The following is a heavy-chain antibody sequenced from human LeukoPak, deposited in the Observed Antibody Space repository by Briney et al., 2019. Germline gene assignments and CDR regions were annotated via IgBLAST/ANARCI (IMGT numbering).Heavy chain of an antibody. CDR2: IYTSGST. CDR3: ARRPSYYYGSGSYVSAFDI. CDR1: GGSISSGSYY. D-gene: IGHD3-10*01. V-gene: IGHV4-61*02. Sequence: PSETLSLTCTVSGGSISSGSYYWRWIRQPAGKGLEWIGRIYTSGSTNYNPSLKSRVTISVDTSKNQFSLKLSSVTAADTAVYYCARRPSYYYGSGSYVSAFDIWGQGTMVTVSS. J-gene: IGHJ3*02.